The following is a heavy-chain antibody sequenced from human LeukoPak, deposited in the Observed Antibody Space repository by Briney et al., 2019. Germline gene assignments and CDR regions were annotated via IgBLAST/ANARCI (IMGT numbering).Heavy chain of an antibody. Sequence: ASVKVSCKVSGYTLTELSMHWVRQAPGKGLEWMGGFDPEEGETIYAQKFQGRVTMTEDTSTDTAYMELSSLRSEDTAVYYCATGGRYFDWSLADAEYFQHWGQGTLVTVSS. V-gene: IGHV1-24*01. CDR1: GYTLTELS. CDR2: FDPEEGET. CDR3: ATGGRYFDWSLADAEYFQH. J-gene: IGHJ1*01. D-gene: IGHD3-9*01.